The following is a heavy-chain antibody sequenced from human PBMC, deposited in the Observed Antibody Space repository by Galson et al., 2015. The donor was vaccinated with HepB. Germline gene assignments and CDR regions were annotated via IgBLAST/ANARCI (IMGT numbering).Heavy chain of an antibody. CDR1: GYSISSGYY. CDR3: ARSPGRGGGYFDY. J-gene: IGHJ4*02. CDR2: IYHSGST. Sequence: GYSISSGYYWGWIRQPPGKGLEWIGSIYHSGSTYYNPSLKSRVTISVDTSKNQFSLKLSSVTAADTAVYYCARSPGRGGGYFDYWGQGTLVTVSS. D-gene: IGHD3-10*01. V-gene: IGHV4-38-2*01.